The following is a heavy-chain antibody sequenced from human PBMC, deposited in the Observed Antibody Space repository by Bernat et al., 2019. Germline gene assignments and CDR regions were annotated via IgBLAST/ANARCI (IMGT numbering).Heavy chain of an antibody. D-gene: IGHD5-24*01. J-gene: IGHJ5*02. CDR3: RRLPPQPNYFDP. Sequence: EVQLVQSGAEVKKPGESMKISCKASGYSFTNYWIGWVRQLLGKVLEWMGLIYPGDSDTSYSPSFLGQVTISADKSINTAYLQWNSLKTSDTAIYYCRRLPPQPNYFDPWGQGTLVTVSS. CDR1: GYSFTNYW. V-gene: IGHV5-51*01. CDR2: IYPGDSDT.